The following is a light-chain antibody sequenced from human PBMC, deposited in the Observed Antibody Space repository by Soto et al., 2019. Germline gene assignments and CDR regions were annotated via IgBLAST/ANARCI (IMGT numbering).Light chain of an antibody. Sequence: DLQMAQSPSALSASVGDRVTITCRASQGISTYLNWYQQKPGKAPKLLIYAAFSLQSGVPSRFSGSGSGTDFTLTISSLQPEDFATYYCQQSYSTPWTFGQGTKVDIK. CDR1: QGISTY. CDR3: QQSYSTPWT. J-gene: IGKJ1*01. CDR2: AAF. V-gene: IGKV1-39*01.